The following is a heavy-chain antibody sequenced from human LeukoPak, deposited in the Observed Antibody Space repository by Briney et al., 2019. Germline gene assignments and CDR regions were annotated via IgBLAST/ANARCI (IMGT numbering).Heavy chain of an antibody. CDR3: ARDTAEVINSYDDY. Sequence: GATVKVSCKASGYIFTTYAMHWVRQAPGQRLEWMGWINAGNGNTKYSQEFQGRVTITRDTSASTAYMELSSLRSEDTAVYYCARDTAEVINSYDDYWGQGTLVAVSS. V-gene: IGHV1-3*03. CDR1: GYIFTTYA. D-gene: IGHD2/OR15-2a*01. CDR2: INAGNGNT. J-gene: IGHJ4*02.